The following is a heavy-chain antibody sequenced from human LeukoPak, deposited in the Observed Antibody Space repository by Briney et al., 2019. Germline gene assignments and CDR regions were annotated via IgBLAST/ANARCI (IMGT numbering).Heavy chain of an antibody. CDR2: ISYDGSNK. CDR1: GFTFSSYG. J-gene: IGHJ4*02. D-gene: IGHD6-19*01. V-gene: IGHV3-30*18. CDR3: AKEDSSGWYLVDC. Sequence: GGSLRLSCAASGFTFSSYGMHWVRQAPGKGLEWVAVISYDGSNKYYADSVKGRFTISRDNSKNTLYLQMNSLRAEDTAVYYCAKEDSSGWYLVDCWGQGTLVTVSS.